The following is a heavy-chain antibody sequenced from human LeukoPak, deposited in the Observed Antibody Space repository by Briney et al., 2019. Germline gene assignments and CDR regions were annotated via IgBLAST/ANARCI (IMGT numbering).Heavy chain of an antibody. V-gene: IGHV3-53*01. Sequence: GRSLRLSCAASGFTVGSNYMSWVRQAPGEGLEWVSVIYSGGSTYYADSVKGRFTISRDNSKNTLYLQMNSLRAEDTAVYYCARGSSPPAVYFDYWGQGTLVTVSS. CDR2: IYSGGST. CDR3: ARGSSPPAVYFDY. J-gene: IGHJ4*02. D-gene: IGHD6-13*01. CDR1: GFTVGSNY.